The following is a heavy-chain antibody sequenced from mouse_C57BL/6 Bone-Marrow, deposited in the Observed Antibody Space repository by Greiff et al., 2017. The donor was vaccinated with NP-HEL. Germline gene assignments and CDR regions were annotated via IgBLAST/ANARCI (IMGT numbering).Heavy chain of an antibody. Sequence: VQVVESGPGLVQPSQSLSITCTVSGFSLTSYGVHWVRQSPGKGLEWLGVIWRGGSTDYNAAFMSRLSITKDNSKSQVFFKMNSLQADDTAIYYCAKKGQGVYYAMDYWGQGTSVTVSS. CDR3: AKKGQGVYYAMDY. D-gene: IGHD3-3*01. CDR1: GFSLTSYG. V-gene: IGHV2-5*01. CDR2: IWRGGST. J-gene: IGHJ4*01.